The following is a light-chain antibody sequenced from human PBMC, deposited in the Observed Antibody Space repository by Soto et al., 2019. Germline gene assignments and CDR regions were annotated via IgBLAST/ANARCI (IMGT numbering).Light chain of an antibody. CDR1: QSVSSSY. J-gene: IGKJ2*01. V-gene: IGKV3-20*01. CDR2: GAS. Sequence: EIVLTQSPGTLSLSPGERATLSCRASQSVSSSYLAWYQQKPGQAPRHLIYGASSRATGIPDRFSGSGSGIDVTITISRLEPEDFAVYYCQQYGSSPPYTFGQGTKLEIK. CDR3: QQYGSSPPYT.